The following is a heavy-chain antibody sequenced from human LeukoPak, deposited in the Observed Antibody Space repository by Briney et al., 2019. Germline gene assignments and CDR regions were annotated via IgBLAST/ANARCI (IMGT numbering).Heavy chain of an antibody. Sequence: PSETLSLTCAVYGGSFSGYYWSWIRQPPGKGLEWIGEINHSGSTNYNPSLKSRVTISVDTSKNQFSLKLSSVTAADTAVYYCARLYSGSYSADDYWGQGTLVTVSS. CDR2: INHSGST. D-gene: IGHD1-26*01. CDR1: GGSFSGYY. V-gene: IGHV4-34*01. J-gene: IGHJ4*02. CDR3: ARLYSGSYSADDY.